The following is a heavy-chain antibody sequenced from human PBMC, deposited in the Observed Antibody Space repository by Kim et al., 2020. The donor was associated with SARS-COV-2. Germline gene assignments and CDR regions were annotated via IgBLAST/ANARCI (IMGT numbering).Heavy chain of an antibody. V-gene: IGHV4-39*01. J-gene: IGHJ4*02. CDR3: ARQGYYYDSSGTDY. Sequence: NPSLKSRVTISVDTSKNQFSLKLSSVTAADTAVYYCARQGYYYDSSGTDYWGQGTLVTVSS. D-gene: IGHD3-22*01.